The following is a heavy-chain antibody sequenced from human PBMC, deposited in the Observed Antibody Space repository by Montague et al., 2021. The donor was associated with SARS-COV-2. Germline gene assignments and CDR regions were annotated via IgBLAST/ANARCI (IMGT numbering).Heavy chain of an antibody. Sequence: SLRLSCAASGFTFSSYGMHWVRQAPGKGLEWVAVISYDGSNKYYADSVKGRFTISRDNSKNTLYLQMNSLGAEDTAVYYCAKDFMSLMVYAMVYYYYGMDVWGQGTTVTVSS. CDR3: AKDFMSLMVYAMVYYYYGMDV. CDR1: GFTFSSYG. V-gene: IGHV3-30*18. D-gene: IGHD2-8*01. CDR2: ISYDGSNK. J-gene: IGHJ6*02.